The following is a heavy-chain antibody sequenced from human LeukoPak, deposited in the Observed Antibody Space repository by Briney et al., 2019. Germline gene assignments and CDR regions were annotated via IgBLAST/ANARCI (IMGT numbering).Heavy chain of an antibody. CDR3: ARNNRGYCSSCWVGIDNYYYYMDV. D-gene: IGHD6-13*01. CDR1: GDSISTSSYY. V-gene: IGHV4-39*07. Sequence: SETLSLTCSVSGDSISTSSYYWGWIRQPPGKGLEWIGTIYYSGSTYYNPSLTSRVTISVDTSKNQFSLKLSSVTAADTAVYYCARNNRGYCSSCWVGIDNYYYYMDVWGKGTTVTVSS. J-gene: IGHJ6*03. CDR2: IYYSGST.